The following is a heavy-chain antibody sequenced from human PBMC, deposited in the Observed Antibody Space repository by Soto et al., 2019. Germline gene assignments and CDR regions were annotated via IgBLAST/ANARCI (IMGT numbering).Heavy chain of an antibody. D-gene: IGHD6-19*01. CDR2: IRSKANSYAT. CDR3: NALAVAGKPSHYFDY. CDR1: GFTFSGSA. J-gene: IGHJ4*02. Sequence: PGGSLRLSCAASGFTFSGSAMHWVRQASGKGLEWVGRIRSKANSYATAYAASVKGRFTISRDDSKNTAYLQMNSLKTEDTAVYYCNALAVAGKPSHYFDYWGQGTLVTVSS. V-gene: IGHV3-73*01.